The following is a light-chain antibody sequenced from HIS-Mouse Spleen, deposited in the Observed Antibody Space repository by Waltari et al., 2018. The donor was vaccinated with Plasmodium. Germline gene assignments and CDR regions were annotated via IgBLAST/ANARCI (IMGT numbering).Light chain of an antibody. J-gene: IGKJ2*01. V-gene: IGKV3-15*01. CDR2: GAS. Sequence: EIVMTQSPATLSVSPGERATLSCRASQSVSSNVAWYQQKPGQAPRRLIYGASTRATGTPARFSGSGAGTEVTLTISRMQSEDFAVYYCQQYNNWPPYTFGQGTKLEIK. CDR3: QQYNNWPPYT. CDR1: QSVSSN.